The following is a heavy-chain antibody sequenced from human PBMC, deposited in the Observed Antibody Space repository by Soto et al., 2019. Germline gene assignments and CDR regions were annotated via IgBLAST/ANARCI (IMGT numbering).Heavy chain of an antibody. J-gene: IGHJ4*02. CDR1: GGTFSSYP. CDR3: ARPTSTGTTSGYSFDY. D-gene: IGHD1-7*01. CDR2: IIPILDIT. Sequence: QVQLVQSGAEVKKPGSSVKVSCKASGGTFSSYPISWVRQAPGQGLEWMGRIIPILDITDYAQRFQGRVTITADKSTSTAYMELSSLSSDDTAVYYCARPTSTGTTSGYSFDYWGQGTLVNVSS. V-gene: IGHV1-69*02.